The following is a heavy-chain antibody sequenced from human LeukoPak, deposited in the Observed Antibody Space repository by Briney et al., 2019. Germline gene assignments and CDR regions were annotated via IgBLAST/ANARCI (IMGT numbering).Heavy chain of an antibody. J-gene: IGHJ4*02. Sequence: ASVKVSCKASGYTFTRHYMHWVRQAPGQGLEWMGWINPNSGGTNYAQKFQGRVTMTRDTSISTAYMELSRLRSDDTAVYYCASLNYYDSSGYYYVFDYWGQGTLVTVSS. D-gene: IGHD3-22*01. V-gene: IGHV1-2*02. CDR3: ASLNYYDSSGYYYVFDY. CDR1: GYTFTRHY. CDR2: INPNSGGT.